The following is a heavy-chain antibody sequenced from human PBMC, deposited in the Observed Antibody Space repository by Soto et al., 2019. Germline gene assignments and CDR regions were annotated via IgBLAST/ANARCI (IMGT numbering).Heavy chain of an antibody. CDR3: AKDLGGGESWELLLATGAFDI. V-gene: IGHV1-46*01. CDR1: GYTFTSYY. Sequence: ASVKVSCKASGYTFTSYYMHWVRQAPGQGLEWMGIINPSGGSTSYAQKFQGRVTMTRDTSTSTVYMELSSLRSEDTAVYYCAKDLGGGESWELLLATGAFDIWGQGTMVTVSS. J-gene: IGHJ3*02. D-gene: IGHD1-26*01. CDR2: INPSGGST.